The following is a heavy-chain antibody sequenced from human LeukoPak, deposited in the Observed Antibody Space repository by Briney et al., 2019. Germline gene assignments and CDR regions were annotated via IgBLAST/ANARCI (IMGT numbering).Heavy chain of an antibody. CDR1: GFTFSSYW. CDR3: ARDGGADCYYDN. Sequence: PGGPLRLSCAASGFTFSSYWMIWPRHAPGKGREGVANIKQDESDKYYVGSVKGRFTISRDNAKNYLYLQMNSLRAEDTAVYYCARDGGADCYYDNWGLGTLVTVSS. D-gene: IGHD2-21*02. CDR2: IKQDESDK. V-gene: IGHV3-7*03. J-gene: IGHJ4*02.